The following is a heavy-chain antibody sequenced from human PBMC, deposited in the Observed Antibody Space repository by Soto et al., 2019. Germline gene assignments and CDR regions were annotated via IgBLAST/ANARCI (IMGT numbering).Heavy chain of an antibody. CDR2: IYSGGNT. Sequence: EGQLVESGGGLVQPGGSLRLSCAASGFTVSSSYISWVRQAPGKGLEWVSAIYSGGNTYYAESVKGRFTISRDSSNNTLSLQMNSLRDEDTAVYYCARAPTPVTTFDSWGQGTLVTVSS. D-gene: IGHD4-17*01. CDR1: GFTVSSSY. V-gene: IGHV3-66*01. J-gene: IGHJ4*02. CDR3: ARAPTPVTTFDS.